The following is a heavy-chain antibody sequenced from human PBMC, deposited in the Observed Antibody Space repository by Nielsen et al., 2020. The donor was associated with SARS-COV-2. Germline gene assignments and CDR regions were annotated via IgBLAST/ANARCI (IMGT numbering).Heavy chain of an antibody. Sequence: ASVKVSCKVSGYTLTDLSMHWVRQAPGKGLEWMGGFDPEDGETIYAQKFQGRVTMTEDTSTDTAYMELSSLRSEDTAVYYCASLYYDILTGYYRDYYFDYWGQGTLVTVSS. D-gene: IGHD3-9*01. J-gene: IGHJ4*02. CDR3: ASLYYDILTGYYRDYYFDY. CDR2: FDPEDGET. V-gene: IGHV1-24*01. CDR1: GYTLTDLS.